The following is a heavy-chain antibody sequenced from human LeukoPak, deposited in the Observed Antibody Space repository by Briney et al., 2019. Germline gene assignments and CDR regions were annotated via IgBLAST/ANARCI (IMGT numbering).Heavy chain of an antibody. Sequence: SETLSLTCTVSGGSISSGSYYWSWIRQPAGKGLEWIGRIYTSGSTNYNPSLKSRVTISVDTSKNQFSLKLSSVTAADTAVYYCARDQSSSGWSRGFDYWGQGTLVTVSS. J-gene: IGHJ4*02. CDR3: ARDQSSSGWSRGFDY. CDR2: IYTSGST. V-gene: IGHV4-61*02. CDR1: GGSISSGSYY. D-gene: IGHD6-19*01.